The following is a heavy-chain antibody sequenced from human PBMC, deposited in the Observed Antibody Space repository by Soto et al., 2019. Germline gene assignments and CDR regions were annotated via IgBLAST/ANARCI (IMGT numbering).Heavy chain of an antibody. CDR3: AKIAAAGDAFDI. D-gene: IGHD6-13*01. CDR1: GFTFSSYA. V-gene: IGHV3-23*01. CDR2: ISGSGGST. J-gene: IGHJ3*02. Sequence: XXSLRLACAASGFTFSSYAMGWVPQAPGKGLEWVSDISGSGGSTYYADSVKGRFTISRDNSKNTLYLQMNSMRAEDTAVYYCAKIAAAGDAFDIWGQGTMVTVSS.